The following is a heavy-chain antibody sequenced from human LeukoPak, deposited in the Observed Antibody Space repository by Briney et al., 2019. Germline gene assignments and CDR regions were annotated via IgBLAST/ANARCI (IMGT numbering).Heavy chain of an antibody. V-gene: IGHV3-23*01. J-gene: IGHJ1*01. CDR3: AKDGHYDSSGFTLQY. CDR2: ISSSGANT. D-gene: IGHD3-22*01. Sequence: PGGSLRLSCAASGFTFSNYAIPWVRQAPGKGLEWASTISSSGANTYYADSVRGRFTISRDNSKNTLYLQMNSLRAEDTAVYYCAKDGHYDSSGFTLQYWGQGTLVTVSS. CDR1: GFTFSNYA.